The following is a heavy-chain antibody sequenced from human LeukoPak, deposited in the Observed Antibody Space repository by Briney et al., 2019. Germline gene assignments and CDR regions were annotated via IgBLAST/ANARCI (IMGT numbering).Heavy chain of an antibody. J-gene: IGHJ3*02. CDR3: AKDLRAVADRGAFDI. Sequence: GGSLRLSCAASGFTFDDYGMSWVRQAPGKGLEWVSGISWNSGSIGYADSVKGRFTISRDNAKNSLYLQMNSLRAEDTALYYCAKDLRAVADRGAFDIWGQGTMVTVSS. D-gene: IGHD6-19*01. CDR1: GFTFDDYG. V-gene: IGHV3-9*01. CDR2: ISWNSGSI.